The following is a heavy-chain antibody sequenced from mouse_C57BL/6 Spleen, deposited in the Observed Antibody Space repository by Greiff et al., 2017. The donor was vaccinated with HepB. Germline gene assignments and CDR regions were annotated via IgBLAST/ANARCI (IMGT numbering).Heavy chain of an antibody. CDR2: ISNGGGST. V-gene: IGHV5-12*01. CDR3: ARLGDYDGFDY. Sequence: DVQLVESGGGLVQPGGSLKLSCAASGFTFSDYYMYWVRQTPEKRLEWVAYISNGGGSTYYPDTVKGRFTISRDNAKNTLYLQMSRLKSEDTAMYYCARLGDYDGFDYWGQGTTLTVSS. CDR1: GFTFSDYY. J-gene: IGHJ2*01. D-gene: IGHD2-4*01.